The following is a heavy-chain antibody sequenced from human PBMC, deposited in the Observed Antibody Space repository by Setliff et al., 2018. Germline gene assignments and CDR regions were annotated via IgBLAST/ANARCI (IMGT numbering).Heavy chain of an antibody. Sequence: SETLSLTCTVSGGSISSSNYYWGWIRQPPGKGLEWIGNIYYGGSAYYNPSLKSRVTISVDTSKNQFSLKLSSVTAADTAMHYCARILGYCSGGSCYVPYWGQGTLVTVSS. CDR2: IYYGGSA. D-gene: IGHD2-15*01. CDR1: GGSISSSNYY. CDR3: ARILGYCSGGSCYVPY. J-gene: IGHJ4*02. V-gene: IGHV4-39*07.